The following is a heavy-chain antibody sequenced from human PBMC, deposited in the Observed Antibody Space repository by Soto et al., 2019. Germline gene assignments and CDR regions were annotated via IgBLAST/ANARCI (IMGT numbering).Heavy chain of an antibody. Sequence: LQLQESGPGLGKPSETLSLTCTVSGGSISSSSYYWGWIRQPPGKGLEWIGSIYYSGSTYYNPSLKSRVTISVDTSKNQFSLKLSSVTAADTAVYYCARHRDTGSFLDYWGQGTLVTVSS. D-gene: IGHD2-15*01. CDR2: IYYSGST. V-gene: IGHV4-39*01. J-gene: IGHJ4*02. CDR1: GGSISSSSYY. CDR3: ARHRDTGSFLDY.